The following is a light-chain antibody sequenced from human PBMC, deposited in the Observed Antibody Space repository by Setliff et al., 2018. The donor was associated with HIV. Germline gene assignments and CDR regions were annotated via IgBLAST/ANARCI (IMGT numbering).Light chain of an antibody. V-gene: IGLV2-23*02. CDR3: CSYAGSSTLT. Sequence: QSVLTQPASVSGSPGQSITISCTGSSSNIGGYGLVSWYQQHPGRAPKLRIYDVNKWPSGISNRFSGSKSGNTASLTISGLQSDDEADYYCCSYAGSSTLTFGRGTKVTVL. CDR1: SSNIGGYGL. CDR2: DVN. J-gene: IGLJ2*01.